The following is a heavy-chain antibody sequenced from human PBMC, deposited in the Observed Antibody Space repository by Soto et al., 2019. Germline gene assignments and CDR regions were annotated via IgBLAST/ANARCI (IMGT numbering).Heavy chain of an antibody. D-gene: IGHD3-22*01. CDR2: ISTYTGNT. CDR3: VRDFTYDKSGYLGSL. V-gene: IGHV1-18*01. Sequence: EGSRKGSGFNFCSFCIPLVRQGLGQGLQWMGWISTYTGNTHYSQKLQGWVTMTTDSSTKIAYLQLRSLRIDDTAVYYCVRDFTYDKSGYLGSLWGQGTLVTVSS. J-gene: IGHJ1*01. CDR1: GFNFCSFC.